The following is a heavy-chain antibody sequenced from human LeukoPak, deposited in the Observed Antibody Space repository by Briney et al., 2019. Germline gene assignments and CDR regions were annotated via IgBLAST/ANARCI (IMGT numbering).Heavy chain of an antibody. CDR1: GGSINSYY. J-gene: IGHJ3*02. CDR2: IFYSGHT. Sequence: SETLSLTCTVSGGSINSYYWTWIRQPPGKGLECIGYIFYSGHTNYNPSLKSRVIMSVDTSKNQLSLKLSSVTAADTAVYYCAREGTSRAFDIWGRGTMVTVSS. D-gene: IGHD3/OR15-3a*01. CDR3: AREGTSRAFDI. V-gene: IGHV4-59*01.